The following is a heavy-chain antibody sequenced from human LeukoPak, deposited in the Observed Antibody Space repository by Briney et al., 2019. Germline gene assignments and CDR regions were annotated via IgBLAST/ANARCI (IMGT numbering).Heavy chain of an antibody. Sequence: SQTLSLTCTVSGGSITSGGHYWSWIRQHPGKGLEWIGYIYYSGNAYYNPSLKSRVTISVDTSKNQFSLKVSSVTAADTAVYYCARGGSGSYIAFDIWGQGTMVTVSS. D-gene: IGHD3-10*01. V-gene: IGHV4-31*03. CDR1: GGSITSGGHY. CDR3: ARGGSGSYIAFDI. J-gene: IGHJ3*02. CDR2: IYYSGNA.